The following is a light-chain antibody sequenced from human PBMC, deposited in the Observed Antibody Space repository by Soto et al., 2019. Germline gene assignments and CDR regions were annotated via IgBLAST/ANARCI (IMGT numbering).Light chain of an antibody. J-gene: IGKJ2*01. CDR1: RGIRDA. CDR3: LQHSDYPFT. Sequence: DIQMTQSPSSLSASVGDRVTITCRASRGIRDALGWYQQKAGKVPKRPIYSASSLQRGVPSRFSGSGSETEFTLTISSLQPEDFATYYCLQHSDYPFTFGQGTRLE. CDR2: SAS. V-gene: IGKV1-17*01.